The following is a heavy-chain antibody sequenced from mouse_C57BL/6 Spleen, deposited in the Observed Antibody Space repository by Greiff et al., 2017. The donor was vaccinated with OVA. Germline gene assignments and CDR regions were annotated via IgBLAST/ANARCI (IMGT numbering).Heavy chain of an antibody. Sequence: DVKLVESGGGLVKPGGSLTLSCAASGFTFSDYGMHWVRQAPEKGLEWVAYISSGSSTIYYADTVKGRFTISRDNAKNTLFLQMTSLRSEDTAMYYCARRNYGSPAYWGQGTLVTVSA. V-gene: IGHV5-17*01. CDR3: ARRNYGSPAY. J-gene: IGHJ3*01. CDR1: GFTFSDYG. D-gene: IGHD1-1*01. CDR2: ISSGSSTI.